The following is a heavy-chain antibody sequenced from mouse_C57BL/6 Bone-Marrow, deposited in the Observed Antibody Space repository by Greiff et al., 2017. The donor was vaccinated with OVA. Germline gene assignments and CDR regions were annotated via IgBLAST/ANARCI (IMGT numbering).Heavy chain of an antibody. Sequence: EVNVVESGEGLVKPGGSLKLSCAASGFTFSSYAMSWVRQTPEKRLEWVAYISSGGDYIYYADTVKGRFTISRDNARNTLYLQMSSLKSEDTAMYYCTREGPYGYDGAYWGQGTLVTVSA. CDR1: GFTFSSYA. CDR3: TREGPYGYDGAY. J-gene: IGHJ3*01. D-gene: IGHD2-2*01. V-gene: IGHV5-9-1*02. CDR2: ISSGGDYI.